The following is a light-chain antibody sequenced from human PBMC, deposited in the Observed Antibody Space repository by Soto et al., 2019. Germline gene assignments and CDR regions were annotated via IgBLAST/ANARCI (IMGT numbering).Light chain of an antibody. CDR2: GAS. Sequence: ELVMIQSPATLSVSPGERVTLSCRASQSVSSNLAWYGQRPGQAPRLLISGASTRAAGIPGRFSGSWSGTEFTLTISSLRSVDFAVYYCHQRSNWPPVTFGGGTKVDIK. V-gene: IGKV3-15*01. CDR3: HQRSNWPPVT. CDR1: QSVSSN. J-gene: IGKJ4*01.